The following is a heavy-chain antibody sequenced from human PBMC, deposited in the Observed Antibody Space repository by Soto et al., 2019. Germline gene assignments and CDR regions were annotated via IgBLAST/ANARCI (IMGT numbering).Heavy chain of an antibody. Sequence: SETLSLTCAVSGGSISSGGYSWSWIRQPPGKGLEWIGYIYHSGSTYYNPSLKSRVTISVDRSKNQFSLMLDSVTATDTAVYYCARQGFGSLHDLVDVWGQGTTVTVSS. CDR2: IYHSGST. D-gene: IGHD3-10*01. V-gene: IGHV4-30-2*01. CDR3: ARQGFGSLHDLVDV. J-gene: IGHJ6*02. CDR1: GGSISSGGYS.